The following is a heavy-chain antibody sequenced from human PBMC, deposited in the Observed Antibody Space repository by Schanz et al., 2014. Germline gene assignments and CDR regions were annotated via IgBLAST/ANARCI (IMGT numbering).Heavy chain of an antibody. D-gene: IGHD2-8*02. CDR1: GFTFSAYY. CDR2: VSSDGNND. CDR3: AKSLESCPGGRCSRGYFDY. J-gene: IGHJ4*02. Sequence: VQLVESGGGLVQPGGSLRLSCAASGFTFSAYYMDWVRQAPGKGLEWVALVSSDGNNDYYTDSVKGRFTISRDNSKNTVHLQMNSLRAEDTAVYYCAKSLESCPGGRCSRGYFDYWGQGTLVTVSS. V-gene: IGHV3-30*18.